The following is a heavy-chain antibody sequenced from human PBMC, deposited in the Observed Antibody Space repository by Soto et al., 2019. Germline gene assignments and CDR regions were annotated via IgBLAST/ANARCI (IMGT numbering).Heavy chain of an antibody. CDR3: ARRTSGWYLDY. V-gene: IGHV3-23*01. CDR1: GFTSSNYA. D-gene: IGHD6-19*01. Sequence: EVQLLESGGGLVQPGGSLRLSCAASGFTSSNYAMSWVRQAPGKGLEWVSVISGSGGSTYYADSVKGRFTISRDNSKNTLYLQMNSLRAEDTAVYYCARRTSGWYLDYWGQGTLVTVSS. J-gene: IGHJ4*02. CDR2: ISGSGGST.